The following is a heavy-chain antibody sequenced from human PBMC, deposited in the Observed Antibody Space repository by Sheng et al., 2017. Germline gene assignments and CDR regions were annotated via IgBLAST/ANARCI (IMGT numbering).Heavy chain of an antibody. CDR1: GGTFSSYA. V-gene: IGHV1-69*10. D-gene: IGHD6-13*01. CDR3: AREGSSSWHAGEGDAFDI. J-gene: IGHJ3*02. CDR2: IIPILGIA. Sequence: QVQLVQSGAEVKKPGSSVKVSCKASGGTFSSYAISWVRQAPGQGLEWMGGIIPILGIANYAQKFQGRVTITADKSTSTAYMELSSLRSEDTAVYYCAREGSSSWHAGEGDAFDIWGQGTMVTVSS.